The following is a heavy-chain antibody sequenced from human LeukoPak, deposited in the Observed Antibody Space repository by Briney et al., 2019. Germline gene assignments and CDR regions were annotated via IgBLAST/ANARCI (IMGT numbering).Heavy chain of an antibody. D-gene: IGHD2-15*01. J-gene: IGHJ4*02. CDR2: IYHSGST. CDR3: ARMSGGSVGDY. CDR1: GGSLSGYY. V-gene: IGHV4-38-2*01. Sequence: SETLSLTCAVHGGSLSGYYWGWIRQPPGKGLEWIGSIYHSGSTYYNPSLKSRVTISVDTSKNQFSLKLSSVTAADTAVYYCARMSGGSVGDYWGQGTLVTVSS.